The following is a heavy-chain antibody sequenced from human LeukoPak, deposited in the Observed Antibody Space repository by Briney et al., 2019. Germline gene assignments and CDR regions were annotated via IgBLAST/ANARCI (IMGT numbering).Heavy chain of an antibody. J-gene: IGHJ4*02. Sequence: GASVKVSCKASGYTFTGYYMHWVRQAPGQGLEWMGWINPNSGGTNYAQKFQGRVTMTRDTSISTAYMELSRLRSDDTAVYYCARGDHLTYYYDCSADYWGQGTLVTVSS. CDR1: GYTFTGYY. V-gene: IGHV1-2*02. D-gene: IGHD3-22*01. CDR2: INPNSGGT. CDR3: ARGDHLTYYYDCSADY.